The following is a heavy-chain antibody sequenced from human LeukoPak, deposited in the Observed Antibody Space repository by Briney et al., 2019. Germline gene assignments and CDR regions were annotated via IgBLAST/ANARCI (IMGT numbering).Heavy chain of an antibody. CDR3: ARSAGEIYYYGMDV. CDR1: GFTLSSYW. V-gene: IGHV3-7*04. J-gene: IGHJ6*02. Sequence: PGGSLRLSCAASGFTLSSYWMTWVRQAPGKGLQWVANINQDGSEMYYVDSVKGRFTISRDNAKNSLYLQMNSLRAEGTAVYYCARSAGEIYYYGMDVWGQGTTVTVSS. CDR2: INQDGSEM. D-gene: IGHD3-16*01.